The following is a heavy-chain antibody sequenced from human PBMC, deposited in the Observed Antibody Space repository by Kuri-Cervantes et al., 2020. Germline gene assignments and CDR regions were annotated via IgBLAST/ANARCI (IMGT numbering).Heavy chain of an antibody. Sequence: GGSLRLSCAASGFTFSGYAMHWVRQAPGKGLEWVAVISYDGSNKYYADSVKGRFTISRDNSKNTLYLQMNSLRAEDTAVYYCARDRLWFGEFPYYFDYWGQGTLVTVSS. CDR3: ARDRLWFGEFPYYFDY. CDR2: ISYDGSNK. D-gene: IGHD3-10*01. V-gene: IGHV3-30-3*01. J-gene: IGHJ4*02. CDR1: GFTFSGYA.